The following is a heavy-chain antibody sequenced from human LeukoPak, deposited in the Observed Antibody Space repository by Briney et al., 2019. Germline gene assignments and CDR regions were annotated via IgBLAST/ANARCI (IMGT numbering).Heavy chain of an antibody. CDR1: GYSFTSYW. CDR2: IYPGDSDT. Sequence: GESLKICCKGSGYSFTSYWLCLVRPMRGKVLEWMGIIYPGDSDTRYGPSFQGQVTISADKSISTAYLQWSSLKASDTAMYYCASGVYYYDSSGYYPRSAFDIWGQGTMVTVSS. D-gene: IGHD3-22*01. J-gene: IGHJ3*02. CDR3: ASGVYYYDSSGYYPRSAFDI. V-gene: IGHV5-51*01.